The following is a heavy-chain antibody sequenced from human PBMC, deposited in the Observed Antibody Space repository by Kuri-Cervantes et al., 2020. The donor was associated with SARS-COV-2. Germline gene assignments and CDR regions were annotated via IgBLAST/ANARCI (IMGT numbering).Heavy chain of an antibody. J-gene: IGHJ6*02. Sequence: ASVKVSCKASGYTFTSNYMHWVRQAPGQGLAWMGIINPSGGSTRYAQKFQGRVTMTRDTSTRTVYMEQSSLRSEDTAVYYCARWEEADYYCMDVWGQGTTVTVSS. CDR2: INPSGGST. CDR1: GYTFTSNY. V-gene: IGHV1-46*01. D-gene: IGHD1-26*01. CDR3: ARWEEADYYCMDV.